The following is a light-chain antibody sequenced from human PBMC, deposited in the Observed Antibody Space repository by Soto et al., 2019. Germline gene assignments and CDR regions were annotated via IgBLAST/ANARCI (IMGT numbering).Light chain of an antibody. CDR1: SSDVGGFNY. J-gene: IGLJ1*01. V-gene: IGLV2-14*03. CDR3: NSYTSSSTYV. CDR2: DVT. Sequence: QSVLTQPASVSGSPGQSITISCTGTSSDVGGFNYVSWYQQHPGKAPQLMIYDVTNRPSGVSYRFSGSKSGNASSLTISGLQAEDEAEYYCNSYTSSSTYVFGTGTKLTVL.